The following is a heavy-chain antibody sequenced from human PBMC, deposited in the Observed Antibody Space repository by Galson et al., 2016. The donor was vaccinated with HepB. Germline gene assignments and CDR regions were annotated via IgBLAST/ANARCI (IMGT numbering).Heavy chain of an antibody. Sequence: CAISGDSVSRNSAAWNWIRQSPSRGLEWLGRTYYRSKWYYDYAVPVKSRITINPDTSKNQFSLHLNSVTPEDTAVYYCARDLGGAYGTGRSLDYWGQGTLVTVSS. CDR1: GDSVSRNSAA. V-gene: IGHV6-1*01. J-gene: IGHJ4*02. CDR2: TYYRSKWYY. D-gene: IGHD1-1*01. CDR3: ARDLGGAYGTGRSLDY.